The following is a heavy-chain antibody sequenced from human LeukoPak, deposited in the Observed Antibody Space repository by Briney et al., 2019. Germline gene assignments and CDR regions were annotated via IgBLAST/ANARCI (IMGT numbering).Heavy chain of an antibody. CDR3: AAWTDRGYNF. J-gene: IGHJ4*02. V-gene: IGHV3-7*01. CDR2: INPDGSQK. CDR1: GVTFSGSW. Sequence: PGGSLRLSCAASGVTFSGSWMNWVRQAPGKGLEWVANINPDGSQKRFVDSVVGRFTMSRENAKNSLYLQMNSLRVEDTAVFYCAAWTDRGYNFWGQGTLVTVSS. D-gene: IGHD5-24*01.